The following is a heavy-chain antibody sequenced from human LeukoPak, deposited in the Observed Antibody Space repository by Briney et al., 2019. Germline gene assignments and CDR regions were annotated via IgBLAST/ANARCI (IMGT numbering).Heavy chain of an antibody. D-gene: IGHD3-22*01. Sequence: SETLSLTCTVSGGSISSGSYYWSWIRQPPGKGLEWIGSIYYSGSTYYNPSLKSRVTISVDTSKNQFSLKLSSVTAADTAVYYCARSITMIVVVWYFDLWGRGTLVTVSS. CDR3: ARSITMIVVVWYFDL. J-gene: IGHJ2*01. CDR1: GGSISSGSYY. CDR2: IYYSGST. V-gene: IGHV4-39*01.